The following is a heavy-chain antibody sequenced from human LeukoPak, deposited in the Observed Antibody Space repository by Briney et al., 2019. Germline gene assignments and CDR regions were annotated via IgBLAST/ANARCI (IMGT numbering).Heavy chain of an antibody. CDR3: ARVPPDYSPIDY. V-gene: IGHV1-3*01. Sequence: ASVKVSCKASGYTFTSYAMHWVRQAPGQRLEWMGWINAGNGNTKYSQKFQGRVTITRDTSASTAYMELSSLRSEDTAVYYCARVPPDYSPIDYWGQGTLVTVSS. CDR1: GYTFTSYA. CDR2: INAGNGNT. D-gene: IGHD2-15*01. J-gene: IGHJ4*02.